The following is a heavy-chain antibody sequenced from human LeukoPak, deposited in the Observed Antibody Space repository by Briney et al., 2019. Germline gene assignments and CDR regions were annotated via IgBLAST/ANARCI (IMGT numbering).Heavy chain of an antibody. D-gene: IGHD2-8*01. CDR1: GFTFSSYA. V-gene: IGHV3-30*04. J-gene: IGHJ6*03. CDR2: ISYDGSNK. CDR3: AKDRCSNGVGCYYYYMDV. Sequence: PGRALRLSCAASGFTFSSYAMHWVRQAPGKGLEGVAVISYDGSNKYYADSVKGRFTISRGNSKNTLSLQMNSLRAEDTAVYYCAKDRCSNGVGCYYYYMDVWGKGTSVTISS.